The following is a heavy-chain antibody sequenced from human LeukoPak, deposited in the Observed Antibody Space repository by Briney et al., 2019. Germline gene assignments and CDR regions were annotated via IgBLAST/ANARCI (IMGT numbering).Heavy chain of an antibody. D-gene: IGHD1-1*01. CDR1: GFTFSSYW. V-gene: IGHV3-74*01. J-gene: IGHJ4*02. CDR2: INSDGSST. CDR3: ATRGTTATKYIEH. Sequence: GGSLRLSCAASGFTFSSYWMHWVRQAPGKGLVWVSRINSDGSSTSYADSVKGRFTISRDNSKNTLYLQMNSLRAEDTAVYYCATRGTTATKYIEHWGQGTLVTVSS.